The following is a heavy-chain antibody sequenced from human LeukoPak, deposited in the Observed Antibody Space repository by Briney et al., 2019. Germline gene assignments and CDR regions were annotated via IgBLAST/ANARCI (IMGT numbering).Heavy chain of an antibody. Sequence: ASVKVSCKASGCTFTSNYVHWVRQAPGQGLEWMGIIDPSGGSTSYAQKFQGRVTMTRDTSTNTVYMELSSLRSEDTAVYYCARTVEWLGGDFDYWGQGTLVTVSS. CDR3: ARTVEWLGGDFDY. CDR1: GCTFTSNY. J-gene: IGHJ4*02. D-gene: IGHD6-19*01. V-gene: IGHV1-46*01. CDR2: IDPSGGST.